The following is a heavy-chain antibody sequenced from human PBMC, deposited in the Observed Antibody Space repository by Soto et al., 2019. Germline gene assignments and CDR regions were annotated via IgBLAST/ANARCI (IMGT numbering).Heavy chain of an antibody. Sequence: EVQLVESGGGLVQPGRSLRLSCAASGFTFDDYAMHWVRQAPGKGLEWVSGISWNSGSIGYADSVKGRFTISRDNAKNSLYLQMNSLRAEDTDLYYCAKVHAPLFPYDAFDIWGQGTMVTVSS. J-gene: IGHJ3*02. CDR3: AKVHAPLFPYDAFDI. V-gene: IGHV3-9*01. CDR1: GFTFDDYA. CDR2: ISWNSGSI.